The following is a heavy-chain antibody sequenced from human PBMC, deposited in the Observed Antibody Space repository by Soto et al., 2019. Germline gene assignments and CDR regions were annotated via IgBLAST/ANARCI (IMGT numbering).Heavy chain of an antibody. CDR2: IYWDDDK. Sequence: QITLKESGPTLVNPTQTLTLTCTFSGFSLSTSGVDVGWIRQPPGKALEWLALIYWDDDKRYSPSLKSRPTIPKDTSKNQVVLTMSSRDPLETATYYCAHGRIRDWYVERWGRGTLVTASS. CDR1: GFSLSTSGVD. J-gene: IGHJ2*01. V-gene: IGHV2-5*02. CDR3: AHGRIRDWYVER.